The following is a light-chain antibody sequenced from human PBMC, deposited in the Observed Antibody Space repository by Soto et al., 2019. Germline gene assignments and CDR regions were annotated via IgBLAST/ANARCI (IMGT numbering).Light chain of an antibody. CDR1: SSDVGSYNL. CDR2: EVN. V-gene: IGLV2-23*02. Sequence: QSVLTQPASVSGSPGQSITISCTGTSSDVGSYNLVSCYQQLPGKAPKVIICEVNKRPSGVSYRFSGSKSGNKASLTISGLQTEDEADYYCCSYAGTVAYVFGTGTQLTVL. J-gene: IGLJ1*01. CDR3: CSYAGTVAYV.